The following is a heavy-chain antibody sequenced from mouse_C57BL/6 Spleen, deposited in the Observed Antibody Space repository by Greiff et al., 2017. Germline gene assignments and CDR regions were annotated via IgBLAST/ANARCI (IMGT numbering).Heavy chain of an antibody. CDR1: GFTFSDYG. D-gene: IGHD1-1*01. V-gene: IGHV5-17*01. CDR2: ISSGSSTI. Sequence: EVQLVESGGGLVKPGGSLKLSCAASGFTFSDYGMHWVRQAPEKGLEWVAYISSGSSTIYYADTVKGRFPISRDHAKNTLFMQITTLRSEDTAMYYGSYYYYGSSYYARDYWGQGTTVTVSS. J-gene: IGHJ4*01. CDR3: SYYYYGSSYYARDY.